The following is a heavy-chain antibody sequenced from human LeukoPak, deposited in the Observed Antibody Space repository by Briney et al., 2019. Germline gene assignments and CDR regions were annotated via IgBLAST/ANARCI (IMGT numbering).Heavy chain of an antibody. D-gene: IGHD5-18*01. V-gene: IGHV1-18*01. Sequence: ASVKVSCKASGYTFTSYGISWVRQAPGQGLEWMGWISAYNGNTNYAQKLQGRVTMTTDTSTSTAYMELRSLRSDDTAVYYCAREGYSYAKDPNYYYYYGMDVWGQGTPVTVSS. J-gene: IGHJ6*02. CDR2: ISAYNGNT. CDR1: GYTFTSYG. CDR3: AREGYSYAKDPNYYYYYGMDV.